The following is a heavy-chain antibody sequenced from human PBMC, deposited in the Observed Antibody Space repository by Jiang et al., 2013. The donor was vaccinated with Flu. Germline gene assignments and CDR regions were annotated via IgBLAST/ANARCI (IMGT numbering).Heavy chain of an antibody. J-gene: IGHJ4*02. D-gene: IGHD2-15*01. CDR1: GFSLSTSGMC. Sequence: KPTQTLTLTCTFSGFSLSTSGMCVSWIRQPPGKALEWLALIDWDDDKYYSTSLKTRLTISKDTSKNQVVLTMTNMDPVDTATYYCARTPGGPYCSGGSCYPFDYWGQGTLVTVSS. CDR2: IDWDDDK. V-gene: IGHV2-70*01. CDR3: ARTPGGPYCSGGSCYPFDY.